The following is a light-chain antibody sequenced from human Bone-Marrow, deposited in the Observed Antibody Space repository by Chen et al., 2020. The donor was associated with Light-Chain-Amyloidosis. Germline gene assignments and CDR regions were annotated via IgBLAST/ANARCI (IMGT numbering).Light chain of an antibody. V-gene: IGLV3-25*03. CDR2: RDT. CDR1: DLPTKY. Sequence: SYELTQPPSVSVSPGQTTRITCSGDDLPTKYAYWYQQQPGPAPVLVIHRDTERPSGISGRFSGSSSGSTATLTISGVQAEDEADYHCQSADSSGTYEVIFGGGTKLTVL. J-gene: IGLJ2*01. CDR3: QSADSSGTYEVI.